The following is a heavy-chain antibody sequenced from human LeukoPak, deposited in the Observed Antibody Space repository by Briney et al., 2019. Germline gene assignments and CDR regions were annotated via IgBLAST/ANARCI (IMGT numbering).Heavy chain of an antibody. D-gene: IGHD3-10*01. CDR3: ARAVGPYDY. CDR2: IWYDGGIK. Sequence: GRSLRLSCAASGFTFSTYGMHWVRQAPGKGLEWVAVIWYDGGIKYYADSVKRRFTISRDNSKDTLLLQMNSLRAEDTVIYYCARAVGPYDYWGQGTPVIVSS. V-gene: IGHV3-33*01. CDR1: GFTFSTYG. J-gene: IGHJ4*02.